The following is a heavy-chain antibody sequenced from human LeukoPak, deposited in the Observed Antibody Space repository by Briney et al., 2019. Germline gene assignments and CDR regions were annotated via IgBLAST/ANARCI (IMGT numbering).Heavy chain of an antibody. CDR1: VDTFTSYG. CDR3: GRVGATTDVYYYYGVEV. D-gene: IGHD1-26*01. V-gene: IGHV1-18*01. CDR2: SSGYNGNT. Sequence: ASVKVSCKASVDTFTSYGINWVRQAPGQGLEWMGWSSGYNGNTNYAQKIQGRVTMTTDTSTSTAYMELRSLRSDETAVYYCGRVGATTDVYYYYGVEVWGQGTTVAVSS. J-gene: IGHJ6*02.